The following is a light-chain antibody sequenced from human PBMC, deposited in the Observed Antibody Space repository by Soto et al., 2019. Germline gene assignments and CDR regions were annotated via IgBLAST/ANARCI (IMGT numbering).Light chain of an antibody. V-gene: IGKV3-11*01. J-gene: IGKJ4*01. Sequence: EIVLTQSPATLSLSPGDRATLSCRASESLGKTLAWYQQKPGQAPRLLIYDVFKRVTGIPARFSGSGSGTDFPLTISSLDPEDFAFYYCQQRNTWPLTFGGGTKVEIK. CDR1: ESLGKT. CDR3: QQRNTWPLT. CDR2: DVF.